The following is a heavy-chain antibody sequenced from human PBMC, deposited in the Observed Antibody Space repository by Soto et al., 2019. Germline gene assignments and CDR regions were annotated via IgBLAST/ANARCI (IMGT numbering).Heavy chain of an antibody. D-gene: IGHD6-6*01. Sequence: ASVKVSCKASGYTFTSYAMHWVRQAPGQRLEWMGWINAGNGNTKYSQKFQGRVTITRDTSASTAYMELSSLRSEDTAVYYCARDQSEQLVLYDYWGQGTLVTVSS. CDR1: GYTFTSYA. CDR2: INAGNGNT. J-gene: IGHJ4*02. CDR3: ARDQSEQLVLYDY. V-gene: IGHV1-3*01.